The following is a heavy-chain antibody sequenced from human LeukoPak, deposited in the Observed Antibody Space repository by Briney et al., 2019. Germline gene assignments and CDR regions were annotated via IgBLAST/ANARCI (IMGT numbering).Heavy chain of an antibody. J-gene: IGHJ4*02. CDR1: GGSFSSYY. V-gene: IGHV4-34*01. CDR2: INHSGST. Sequence: NTSETLSLTCAVSGGSFSSYYWSWIRQPPGKGLEWIGEINHSGSTNYNPSLKSRVTISVDTSKNQFSLKLTSVTAADTAVYYCAYDDFGYYFDYWGQGTLVTVSS. D-gene: IGHD4-17*01. CDR3: AYDDFGYYFDY.